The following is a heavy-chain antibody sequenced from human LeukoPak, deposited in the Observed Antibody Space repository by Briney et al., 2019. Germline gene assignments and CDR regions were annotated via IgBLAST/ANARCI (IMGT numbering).Heavy chain of an antibody. V-gene: IGHV1-69*05. CDR2: IIPIFGTA. D-gene: IGHD2-8*02. J-gene: IGHJ5*02. Sequence: SVKVSCKASGGTFSSYAISGVRQAPGQGVEWMGGIIPIFGTANYAQKFQGRVTINKDESTSTAYMELSSLRSEDTAVYYCARALGVYEIYWFDPWGQGTLVTVSS. CDR1: GGTFSSYA. CDR3: ARALGVYEIYWFDP.